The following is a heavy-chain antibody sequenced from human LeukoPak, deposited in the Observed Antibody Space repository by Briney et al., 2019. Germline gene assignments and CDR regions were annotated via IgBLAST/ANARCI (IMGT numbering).Heavy chain of an antibody. CDR1: GGSISSGRYY. J-gene: IGHJ5*02. CDR2: IYSSEDT. CDR3: ARGGYYGSGNDFRFDP. V-gene: IGHV4-61*02. D-gene: IGHD3-10*01. Sequence: SQTLSLTCTVSGGSISSGRYYWSWIRQSAGMGLEWIGRIYSSEDTNYNPSLKSRVTISVETSKNQFSLKLKSVTAADTAAYYCARGGYYGSGNDFRFDPWGQGTLVTVSS.